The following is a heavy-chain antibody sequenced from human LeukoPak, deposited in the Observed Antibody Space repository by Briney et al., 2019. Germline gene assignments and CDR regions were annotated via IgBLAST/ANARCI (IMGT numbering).Heavy chain of an antibody. CDR3: ATHPGGLQSGFDN. CDR2: IHPGDSDT. J-gene: IGHJ4*02. CDR1: GYSFPSYW. V-gene: IGHV5-51*01. D-gene: IGHD5-24*01. Sequence: GESLKISCKGSGYSFPSYWIGWVRQMPGKGLEYMGIIHPGDSDTRYSPSFQGQVTISVDRSSSTAYLQWSRLKASDTAMYYCATHPGGLQSGFDNWGQGTLVTVSS.